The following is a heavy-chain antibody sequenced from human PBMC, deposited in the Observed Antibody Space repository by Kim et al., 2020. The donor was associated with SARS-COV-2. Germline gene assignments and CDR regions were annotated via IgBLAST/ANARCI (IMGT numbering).Heavy chain of an antibody. D-gene: IGHD1-26*01. CDR3: AKDLVVGATVDAFDS. Sequence: AQKFQGRVTITADTSTSTANMELSSLRSEDTAVYYCAKDLVVGATVDAFDSWGQGTMVTVSS. V-gene: IGHV1-69*04. J-gene: IGHJ3*02.